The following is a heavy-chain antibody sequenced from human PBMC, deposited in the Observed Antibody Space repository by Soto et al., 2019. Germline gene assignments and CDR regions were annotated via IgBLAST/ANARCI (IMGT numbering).Heavy chain of an antibody. CDR1: GGSISSSNW. D-gene: IGHD1-26*01. Sequence: QVQLQESGPGLVKPSGTLSLTCAVSGGSISSSNWWSWVRQPPGKGLEWIGEIYHSGSTNYNPSLKRRVTLSVDKSKHQCSRQLSSVTAADTAVYYCARVSGSYYYGMDVWGQGTTVTVSS. J-gene: IGHJ6*02. V-gene: IGHV4-4*02. CDR2: IYHSGST. CDR3: ARVSGSYYYGMDV.